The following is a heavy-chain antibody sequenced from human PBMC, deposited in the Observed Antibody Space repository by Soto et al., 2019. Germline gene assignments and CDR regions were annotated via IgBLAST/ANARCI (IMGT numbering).Heavy chain of an antibody. D-gene: IGHD1-26*01. CDR1: GFTFSYYY. CDR2: IVTSGSSR. Sequence: LRLSCAASGFTFSYYYMSWVRQAPGKGLEWVSDIVTSGSSRHYADSVKGRFTISRDNAKNSLYLQMNSLRAEDTAVYYCARQSYVYSGNYPNFDYWGQGTRVTVSS. CDR3: ARQSYVYSGNYPNFDY. J-gene: IGHJ4*02. V-gene: IGHV3-11*01.